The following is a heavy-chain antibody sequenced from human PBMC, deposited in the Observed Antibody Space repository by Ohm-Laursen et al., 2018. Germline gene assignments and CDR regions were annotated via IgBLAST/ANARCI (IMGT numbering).Heavy chain of an antibody. J-gene: IGHJ6*02. D-gene: IGHD6-13*01. CDR2: IIPIFGTA. Sequence: GSSVKVSCKASGYTFTSYGISWVRQAPGQGLEWMGGIIPIFGTANYAQKFQGRVTITADKSTSTAYMELSSLRSEDTAVYYCARRPHSSSWDYYYYGMDVWGQGTTVTVSS. V-gene: IGHV1-69*06. CDR1: GYTFTSYG. CDR3: ARRPHSSSWDYYYYGMDV.